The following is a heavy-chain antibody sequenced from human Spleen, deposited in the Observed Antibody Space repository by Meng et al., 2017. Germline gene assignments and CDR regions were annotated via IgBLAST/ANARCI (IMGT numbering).Heavy chain of an antibody. CDR3: AKNWGDTAMVRLDY. D-gene: IGHD5-18*01. Sequence: GGSLRLSCAASGFTFSRFAMSWVRQAPGKGLEWVSGISGSGGSTYYADSVKGRFTISRDNSKNTLYLQMNSLRVEDTALYYCAKNWGDTAMVRLDYWGQGTLVTVSS. V-gene: IGHV3-23*01. CDR2: ISGSGGST. J-gene: IGHJ4*02. CDR1: GFTFSRFA.